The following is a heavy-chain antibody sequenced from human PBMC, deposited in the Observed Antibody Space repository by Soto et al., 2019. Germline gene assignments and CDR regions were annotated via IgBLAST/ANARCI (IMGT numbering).Heavy chain of an antibody. J-gene: IGHJ4*02. D-gene: IGHD3-3*01. CDR2: IYYSGST. CDR3: ARASRASLRFLEWRTPYYFDY. V-gene: IGHV4-59*01. CDR1: GGSISSYY. Sequence: SETLSLTCTVSGGSISSYYWSWIRQPPGKGLEWIGYIYYSGSTNYNPSLKSRVTISVDTSKNQFSLKLSSVTAADTAVYYCARASRASLRFLEWRTPYYFDYWGQGTLVTVSS.